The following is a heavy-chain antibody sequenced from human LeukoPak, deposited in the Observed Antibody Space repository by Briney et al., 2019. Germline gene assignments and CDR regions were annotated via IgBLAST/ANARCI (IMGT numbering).Heavy chain of an antibody. J-gene: IGHJ4*02. CDR3: ARALHYYDSSGLHYYFDY. D-gene: IGHD3-22*01. CDR1: GFTVSSNY. Sequence: GGSLRLSCAAPGFTVSSNYMSWVRQAPGKGLEWVSLLYSGGSTYYADSVKGRFTISRDNSKNTLYLQMNSLRAEDTAVYYCARALHYYDSSGLHYYFDYWGQGTLVTVSS. V-gene: IGHV3-53*01. CDR2: LYSGGST.